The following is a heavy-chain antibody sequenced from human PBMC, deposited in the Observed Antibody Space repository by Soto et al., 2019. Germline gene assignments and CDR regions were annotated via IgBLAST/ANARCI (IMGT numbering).Heavy chain of an antibody. CDR1: GYIFTSYA. CDR2: INAGNGNT. CDR3: ARSPVLSASYYYGMDV. D-gene: IGHD1-1*01. Sequence: ASVRVSCTASGYIFTSYAMHWVRQAPGQRLEWMGWINAGNGNTKYPQNLQGRVTIIRDTSASTAYLELSSLTSEDTAVYYCARSPVLSASYYYGMDVWGQGTTVTVSS. J-gene: IGHJ6*02. V-gene: IGHV1-3*01.